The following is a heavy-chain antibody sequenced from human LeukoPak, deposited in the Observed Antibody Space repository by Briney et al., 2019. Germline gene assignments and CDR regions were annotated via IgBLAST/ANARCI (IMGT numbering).Heavy chain of an antibody. Sequence: PWETLSLTCTVSGGSVSGYYWSLIRQPAGKGLGWIGRIYSSGITTYNPSLKSRVTMSVDTSKNQLSLKLTSATATDTAVYYCVRDSGSGSNRYMDVWGKGTTVTVSS. D-gene: IGHD3-10*01. CDR1: GGSVSGYY. CDR3: VRDSGSGSNRYMDV. CDR2: IYSSGIT. V-gene: IGHV4-4*07. J-gene: IGHJ6*03.